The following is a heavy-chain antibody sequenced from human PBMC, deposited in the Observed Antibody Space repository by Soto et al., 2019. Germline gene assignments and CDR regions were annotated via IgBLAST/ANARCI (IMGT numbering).Heavy chain of an antibody. J-gene: IGHJ4*02. Sequence: QVQLQESGPGLVKPSGTLSLTCAVSGGSTSSSNWWSWVRQPPGKGLEWIGEIYHSGSTNYNPSLKRRVTISVDKSKNQFSLKLSSVTAADTAVYYCASGNGDYVSVDYWGQGTLVTVSS. CDR1: GGSTSSSNW. CDR2: IYHSGST. D-gene: IGHD4-17*01. V-gene: IGHV4-4*02. CDR3: ASGNGDYVSVDY.